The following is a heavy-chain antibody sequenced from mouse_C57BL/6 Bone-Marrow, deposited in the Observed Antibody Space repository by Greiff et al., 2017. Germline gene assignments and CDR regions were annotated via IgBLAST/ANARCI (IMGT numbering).Heavy chain of an antibody. CDR1: GFTFSDYY. J-gene: IGHJ1*03. CDR3: ARISLLTYVSSHWYFYV. D-gene: IGHD1-1*01. CDR2: ISNGGGST. Sequence: EVMLVESGGGLVQPGGSLKLSCAASGFTFSDYYMYWVRQPPEKRLEWVAYISNGGGSTYYPDTVKGRFTISRDNAKNTLFLQMSRLKSEDTAMYYCARISLLTYVSSHWYFYVWGTGTTVTVSS. V-gene: IGHV5-12*01.